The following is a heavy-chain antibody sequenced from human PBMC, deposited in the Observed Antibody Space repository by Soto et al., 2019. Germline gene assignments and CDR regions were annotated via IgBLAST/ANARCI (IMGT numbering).Heavy chain of an antibody. CDR3: AREAPYGDPSDY. CDR2: INSDGSST. CDR1: GFTFSGYW. J-gene: IGHJ4*02. V-gene: IGHV3-74*01. D-gene: IGHD4-17*01. Sequence: EVQLVESGGGLVQPGGSLRLSCAASGFTFSGYWMHWVRQAPGKGLVWVSRINSDGSSTSYADSVKGRFTISRDNAKNTLYLQMNSLRAEDTAMYYCAREAPYGDPSDYWGQGTLVTVSS.